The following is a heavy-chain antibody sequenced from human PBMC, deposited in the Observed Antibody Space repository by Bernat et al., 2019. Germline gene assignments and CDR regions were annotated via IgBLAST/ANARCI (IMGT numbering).Heavy chain of an antibody. CDR2: IKQDGSEK. D-gene: IGHD2-8*01. CDR1: GFTFSSYW. J-gene: IGHJ6*02. CDR3: ARDVRSCTNGVCYNYYYYGMDV. V-gene: IGHV3-7*01. Sequence: EVQLVESGGGLVQPGGSLRLSCAASGFTFSSYWMSWVRQAPGKGLEWVANIKQDGSEKYYVDSVKGRFTISRDNAKNSLYLQMNSLRAEDTAVYYCARDVRSCTNGVCYNYYYYGMDVWGQGTTVTVSS.